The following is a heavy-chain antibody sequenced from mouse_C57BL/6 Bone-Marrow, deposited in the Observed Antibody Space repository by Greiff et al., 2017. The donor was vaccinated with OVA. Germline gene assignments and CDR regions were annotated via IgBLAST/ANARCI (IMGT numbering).Heavy chain of an antibody. CDR1: GYTFTSYW. J-gene: IGHJ2*01. CDR3: ARWGSSGPHLDY. CDR2: IYPSDSES. D-gene: IGHD3-2*02. V-gene: IGHV1-61*01. Sequence: QVQLQQPGAELVRPGSSVKLSCKASGYTFTSYWMDWVKQRPGQGLEWIGNIYPSDSESHYNQKFKDKATLTVDKSSSTAYMQLSSLTSEDSAVYYCARWGSSGPHLDYWGQGTTLTVSS.